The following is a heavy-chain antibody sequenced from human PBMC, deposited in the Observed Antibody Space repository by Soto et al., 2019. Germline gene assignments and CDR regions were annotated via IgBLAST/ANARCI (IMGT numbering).Heavy chain of an antibody. CDR1: GLTFRSYW. CDR3: VNDMQLWRSDS. J-gene: IGHJ4*02. CDR2: INTDGSVA. V-gene: IGHV3-74*03. D-gene: IGHD2-21*01. Sequence: EVQLVESGGGLVQPGESLRLSCAASGLTFRSYWMHWVRQAPGKGLVWVSRINTDGSVAMYVDSVKGRFTISRDNDKNTPYLHMNLMRAEDTAAYYCVNDMQLWRSDSWGQGTLVTVSS.